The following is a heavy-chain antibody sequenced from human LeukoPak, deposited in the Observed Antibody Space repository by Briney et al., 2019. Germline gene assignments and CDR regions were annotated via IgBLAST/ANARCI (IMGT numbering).Heavy chain of an antibody. CDR1: GGSISSYY. CDR2: INHSGST. Sequence: PSETLSLTCTVSGGSISSYYWSWIRQPAGKGLEWIGEINHSGSTNYNPSLKSRVTISVDTSKNQFSLKLSSVTAADTAVYYCATSGIAAALDYWGQGTLVTVSS. D-gene: IGHD6-13*01. CDR3: ATSGIAAALDY. J-gene: IGHJ4*02. V-gene: IGHV4-34*01.